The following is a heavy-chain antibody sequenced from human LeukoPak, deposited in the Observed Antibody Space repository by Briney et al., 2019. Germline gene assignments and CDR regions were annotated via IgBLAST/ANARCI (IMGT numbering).Heavy chain of an antibody. CDR2: IYANGAT. CDR1: GGSMNDYY. Sequence: PSETLSLTCTVPGGSMNDYYWYWIRQPAGKGLECIGRIYANGATNYNASLHSRITMSVDTSKTQFSLTLNSVSAADSAVYYCARLYCRGGNCYSYFDSWGRGTLVTVSS. D-gene: IGHD2-15*01. CDR3: ARLYCRGGNCYSYFDS. V-gene: IGHV4-4*07. J-gene: IGHJ4*02.